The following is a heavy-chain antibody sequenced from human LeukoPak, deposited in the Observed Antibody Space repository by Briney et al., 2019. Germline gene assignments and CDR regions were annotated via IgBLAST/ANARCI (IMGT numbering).Heavy chain of an antibody. V-gene: IGHV4-34*01. Sequence: SETLSLTCAVYGGSFSGYYWSWIRQPPGKGLEWIGEINHSGSTNYNPSLKSRVTISVDTSKNQFSLKLSSVTAADTAVYYCARAFYYDILTGHEYKGWFDPWGQGTLVTVSS. J-gene: IGHJ5*02. D-gene: IGHD3-9*01. CDR3: ARAFYYDILTGHEYKGWFDP. CDR1: GGSFSGYY. CDR2: INHSGST.